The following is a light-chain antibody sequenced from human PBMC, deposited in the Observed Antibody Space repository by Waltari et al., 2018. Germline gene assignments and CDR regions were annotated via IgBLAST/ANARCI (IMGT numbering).Light chain of an antibody. CDR2: DVN. CDR1: SSDIGGYDF. V-gene: IGLV2-14*03. CDR3: SSYTSTNTHVV. J-gene: IGLJ2*01. Sequence: QSTLTQPASVSGSRGQTIPISCTGTSSDIGGYDFGSWYQQFPGKAPKLIIYDVNNRPSGGSDRFSGFKSGNTASLTISGLQTEDEAEYYCSSYTSTNTHVVFGGGTKLTVL.